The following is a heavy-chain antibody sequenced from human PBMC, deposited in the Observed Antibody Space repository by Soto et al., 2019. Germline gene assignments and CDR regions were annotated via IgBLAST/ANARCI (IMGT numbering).Heavy chain of an antibody. CDR2: INQSGST. Sequence: SETLSLTCAVYGGSFSGYYWSWIRQPPGKGLEWIGEINQSGSTNYNPSLKSRVTISVDTSKNQFSLKVTSVTAADTAVYYCASRDPGTSVDYWGQETLVTVSS. V-gene: IGHV4-34*01. CDR1: GGSFSGYY. J-gene: IGHJ4*02. D-gene: IGHD1-7*01. CDR3: ASRDPGTSVDY.